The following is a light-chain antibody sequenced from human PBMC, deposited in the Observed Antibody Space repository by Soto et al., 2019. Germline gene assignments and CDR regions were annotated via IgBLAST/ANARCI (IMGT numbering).Light chain of an antibody. CDR2: DVS. J-gene: IGLJ2*01. CDR3: CSYAGSFVV. V-gene: IGLV2-11*01. Sequence: QSALTQPRSVSGSPGQSVTISCTGTSSDVGGYNYVSWYQQRPGKAPKLMIYDVSKQPSGVPDRFSGSKSGNTASLTISGLQAEDEADYYCCSYAGSFVVFGGGTKLTVL. CDR1: SSDVGGYNY.